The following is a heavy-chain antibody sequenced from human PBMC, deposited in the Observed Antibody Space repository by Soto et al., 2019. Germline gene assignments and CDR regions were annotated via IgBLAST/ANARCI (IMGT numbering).Heavy chain of an antibody. CDR2: ISSSGGTT. V-gene: IGHV3-23*01. Sequence: LRLSCAASGFTFSSYAMGWVRQAPGKGLEWVSGISSSGGTTYYADPVKGRFTISRDNSKNTLYLQMNSLRDEDTALYYCAKKVGGVRTGMDVWGQGTTVTVSS. J-gene: IGHJ6*02. D-gene: IGHD3-10*01. CDR3: AKKVGGVRTGMDV. CDR1: GFTFSSYA.